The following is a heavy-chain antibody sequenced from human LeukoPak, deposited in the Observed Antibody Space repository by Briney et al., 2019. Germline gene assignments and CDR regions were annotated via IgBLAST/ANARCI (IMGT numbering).Heavy chain of an antibody. D-gene: IGHD3-10*01. Sequence: GGSLRLSCATSGFTFTNYAMSWVRQAPGKGLEWVSAISGSASSTYYADSVKGRFTVSRNNAENTVYLQMNSLRAEDTAVYHCVREGYGPGNYPYDSWGQGTLVTVSS. CDR2: ISGSASST. CDR3: VREGYGPGNYPYDS. V-gene: IGHV3-23*01. CDR1: GFTFTNYA. J-gene: IGHJ4*02.